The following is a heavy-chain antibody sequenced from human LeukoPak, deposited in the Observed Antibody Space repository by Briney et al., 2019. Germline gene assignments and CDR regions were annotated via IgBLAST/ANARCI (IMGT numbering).Heavy chain of an antibody. J-gene: IGHJ4*02. CDR1: GYTFTSYY. CDR2: INPSGGST. D-gene: IGHD5-18*01. V-gene: IGHV1-46*01. CDR3: ARNNWNVDTAMVYYFDY. Sequence: GASVKVSCKASGYTFTSYYMHWVRQAPGQGLEWMGIINPSGGSTSYAQKFQGRVTMTRDTSTSTVYMELSRLRSDDTAVYYCARNNWNVDTAMVYYFDYWGQGTLVTVSS.